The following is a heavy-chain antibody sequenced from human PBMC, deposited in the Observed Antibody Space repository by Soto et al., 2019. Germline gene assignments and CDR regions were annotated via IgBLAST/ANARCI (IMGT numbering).Heavy chain of an antibody. CDR1: GYTFTGYY. J-gene: IGHJ6*02. CDR2: INPNSGGT. Sequence: VASVKVSCKASGYTFTGYYMHWVRQAPGQGLEWMGWINPNSGGTNYAQKFQGRVTMTRDTSISTAYMELSRLRSDDTAVYYCARAGVVVPAANFDYYCYGMDVWGQGTTVTVSS. V-gene: IGHV1-2*02. D-gene: IGHD2-2*01. CDR3: ARAGVVVPAANFDYYCYGMDV.